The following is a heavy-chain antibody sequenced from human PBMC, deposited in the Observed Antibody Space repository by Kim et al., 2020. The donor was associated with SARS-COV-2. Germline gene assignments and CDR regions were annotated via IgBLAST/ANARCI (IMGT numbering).Heavy chain of an antibody. CDR2: YSGGST. CDR3: ARLPHG. Sequence: YSGGSTYYADSVKGRFTISRDNSKNTLYLQMNSLRAEDTAVYYCARLPHGWGQGTLVTVSS. J-gene: IGHJ4*02. V-gene: IGHV3-66*01.